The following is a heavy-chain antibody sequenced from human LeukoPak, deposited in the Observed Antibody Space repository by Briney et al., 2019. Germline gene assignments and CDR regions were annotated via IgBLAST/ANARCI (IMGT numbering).Heavy chain of an antibody. Sequence: SETLSLTCAVYGGSFSGYYWSWIRQPPGKGLEWIGEINHSGSTNYNPSLTSRVTISVDTSKNQFSPKLSSVTAAATAGYYFAKGLSVCSGGSCYSGYDYGMDVWGQGTTVTVSS. CDR2: INHSGST. CDR1: GGSFSGYY. CDR3: AKGLSVCSGGSCYSGYDYGMDV. V-gene: IGHV4-34*01. J-gene: IGHJ6*02. D-gene: IGHD2-15*01.